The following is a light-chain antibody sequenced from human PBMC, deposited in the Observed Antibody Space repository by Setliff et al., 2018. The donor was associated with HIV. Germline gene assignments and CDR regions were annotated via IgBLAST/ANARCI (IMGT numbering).Light chain of an antibody. CDR3: QQSYTTPIT. CDR1: QSISTY. CDR2: AAS. V-gene: IGKV1-39*01. J-gene: IGKJ5*01. Sequence: DIQMTQSPSSLSASVGDRVTITCRASQSISTYLNWYKQKPGKAPNLLIYAASSLQSGVPSRFGGSGSGTDFTLTISSLQAEDFATYYCQQSYTTPITFGQGTRLEIK.